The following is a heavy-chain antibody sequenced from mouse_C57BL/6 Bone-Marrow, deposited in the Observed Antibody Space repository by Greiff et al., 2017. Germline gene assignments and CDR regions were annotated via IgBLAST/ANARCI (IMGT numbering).Heavy chain of an antibody. CDR2: INPSSGYT. D-gene: IGHD2-2*01. CDR3: AATMVTTSY. J-gene: IGHJ2*01. Sequence: QVHVKQSGAELAKPGASVKLSCKASGYTFTSSWMHWVKQRPGQGLEWIGYINPSSGYTKYNQKFKDKATLTADKSSSTAYMQLSSLTYEDSAVYYWAATMVTTSYWGQGTTRTVSS. V-gene: IGHV1-7*01. CDR1: GYTFTSSW.